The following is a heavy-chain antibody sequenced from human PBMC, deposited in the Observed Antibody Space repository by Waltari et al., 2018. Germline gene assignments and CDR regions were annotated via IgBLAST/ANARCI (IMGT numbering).Heavy chain of an antibody. CDR1: GGTFSSYA. J-gene: IGHJ3*02. V-gene: IGHV1-69*14. CDR3: ARMNQRAQTKRGAFDI. CDR2: IIPIFGTA. Sequence: QVQLVQSGAEVKKPGSSVKVSCKASGGTFSSYAISWVRQTPGQGLEWMGGIIPIFGTANYAQKFQGRVTITADKSTSTAYMELSSLRSEDTAVYYCARMNQRAQTKRGAFDIWGQGTMVTVSS.